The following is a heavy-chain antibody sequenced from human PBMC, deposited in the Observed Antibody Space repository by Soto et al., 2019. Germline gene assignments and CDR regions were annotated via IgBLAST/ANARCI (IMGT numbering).Heavy chain of an antibody. V-gene: IGHV2-5*01. CDR2: IYWNDDK. D-gene: IGHD3-22*01. CDR1: GFSLSTSGVG. Sequence: GSGPTLVNPTQTLTLTCTFSGFSLSTSGVGVGWIRQPPGKALEWLALIYWNDDKRYSPSLKSRLTITKDTSKNQVVLTMTNMDPVDTATYYCAHRRVTMIVVATGMNNWFDPWGQGTLVTVSS. CDR3: AHRRVTMIVVATGMNNWFDP. J-gene: IGHJ5*02.